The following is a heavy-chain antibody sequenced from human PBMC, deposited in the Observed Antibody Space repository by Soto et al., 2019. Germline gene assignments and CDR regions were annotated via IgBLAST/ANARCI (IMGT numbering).Heavy chain of an antibody. CDR2: IIPVLGTT. CDR1: RDTFNDYA. J-gene: IGHJ4*02. D-gene: IGHD2-2*02. Sequence: QVQLVQSGAEVRKPGSSVKVSCKASRDTFNDYAITWVRQAPGQGLEWMGGIIPVLGTTKYAQKFQDRVTMTADESTSTAYMELNSLTSGDRAVYYCAAGGSNGYIRWGQGTQVSVSS. V-gene: IGHV1-69*01. CDR3: AAGGSNGYIR.